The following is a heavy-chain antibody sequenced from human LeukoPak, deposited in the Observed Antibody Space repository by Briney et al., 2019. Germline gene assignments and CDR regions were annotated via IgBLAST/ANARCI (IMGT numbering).Heavy chain of an antibody. Sequence: GGSLRLSCAASGFTSSSYGMSWVRQAPGKGPEWVSAISGSGGSTYYADSVKGRFTISRDNSKNTLYLQMNSLRAEDTAVYYCARGPSGYHNTGGQGTLVTVSS. CDR1: GFTSSSYG. CDR2: ISGSGGST. CDR3: ARGPSGYHNT. D-gene: IGHD5-12*01. J-gene: IGHJ4*02. V-gene: IGHV3-23*01.